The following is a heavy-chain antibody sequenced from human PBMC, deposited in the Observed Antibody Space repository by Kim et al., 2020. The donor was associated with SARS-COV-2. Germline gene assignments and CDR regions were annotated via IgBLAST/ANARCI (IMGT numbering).Heavy chain of an antibody. J-gene: IGHJ6*02. V-gene: IGHV1-69*13. Sequence: SVKVSCKASGGTFSSYAISWVRQAPGQGLEWMGGIIPIFGTANYAQKFQGRVTITADESTSTAYMELSSLRSEDTAVYYCARGTVATIPLAYYGMDVWGQGTTVTVSS. CDR2: IIPIFGTA. D-gene: IGHD5-12*01. CDR1: GGTFSSYA. CDR3: ARGTVATIPLAYYGMDV.